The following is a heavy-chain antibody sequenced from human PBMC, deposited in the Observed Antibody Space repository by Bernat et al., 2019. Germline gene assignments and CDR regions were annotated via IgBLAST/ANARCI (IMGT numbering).Heavy chain of an antibody. CDR1: GFTFSHYG. CDR3: AAGNNGYYGVDY. Sequence: QVQLVESGGGVVQPGRSLRLSCAASGFTFSHYGMHWARQALGMGLEWVASIWYDGSNEQYADSVKGRFTISRDNSKNTLYVQMNSLRVEDTAVYYWAAGNNGYYGVDYWGQGTLVTVS. D-gene: IGHD3-22*01. CDR2: IWYDGSNE. V-gene: IGHV3-33*01. J-gene: IGHJ4*02.